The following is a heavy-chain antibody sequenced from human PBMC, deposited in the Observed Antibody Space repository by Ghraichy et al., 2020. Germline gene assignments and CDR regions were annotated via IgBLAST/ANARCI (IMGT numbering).Heavy chain of an antibody. CDR2: IKQDGSEK. Sequence: GGSLRLSCAASGFTFSSYWMSWVRQAPGKGLEWVANIKQDGSEKYYVDSVKGRFTISRDNAKKSLYLQMNSLRGEDTAVYYCARGFRTGYGDLRDYWGQGTLVTVSS. CDR1: GFTFSSYW. J-gene: IGHJ4*02. D-gene: IGHD4-17*01. CDR3: ARGFRTGYGDLRDY. V-gene: IGHV3-7*01.